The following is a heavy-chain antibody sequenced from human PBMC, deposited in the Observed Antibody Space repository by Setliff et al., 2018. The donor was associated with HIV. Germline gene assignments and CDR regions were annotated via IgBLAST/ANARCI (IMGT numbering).Heavy chain of an antibody. D-gene: IGHD1-26*01. CDR1: GYSISSGYY. J-gene: IGHJ4*02. Sequence: NPSETLSLTCAVSGYSISSGYYWGWVRQPPEKGLEWIGSFYHSGSTYYNPSLKSRVTISVDTSKNRIYLKMNSVTTADTAVYYCATDVGATNRFDYWGQGILVTVSS. V-gene: IGHV4-38-2*01. CDR2: FYHSGST. CDR3: ATDVGATNRFDY.